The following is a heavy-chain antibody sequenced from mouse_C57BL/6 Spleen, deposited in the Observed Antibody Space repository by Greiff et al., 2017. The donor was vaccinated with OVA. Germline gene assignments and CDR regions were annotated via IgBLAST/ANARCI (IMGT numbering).Heavy chain of an antibody. Sequence: EVQLVESEGGLVQPGSSMQLSCTASGFTFSDYYMAWVRQVPEKGLEWVATINYDGSSTYYLDSLKSRFIISRDNAKNILYLQMSSLKSEDTATYYCARDRGAFYAMDYWGQGTSVTVSS. CDR2: INYDGSST. CDR1: GFTFSDYY. D-gene: IGHD3-3*01. J-gene: IGHJ4*01. CDR3: ARDRGAFYAMDY. V-gene: IGHV5-16*01.